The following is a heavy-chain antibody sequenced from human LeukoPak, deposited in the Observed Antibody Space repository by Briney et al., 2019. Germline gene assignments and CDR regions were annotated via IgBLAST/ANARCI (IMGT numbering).Heavy chain of an antibody. CDR3: AKHGEDSSGYYADFFDH. CDR2: VFYNGNT. Sequence: SETLSLTCTVSGGSINTKTHYWACIRQTPGKGLAWIGSVFYNGNTYYNPSLKSRVAISVDTSKNQFSLRLTAVTAADTAVYYCAKHGEDSSGYYADFFDHCGQGTLITVSS. CDR1: GGSINTKTHY. V-gene: IGHV4-39*01. J-gene: IGHJ4*02. D-gene: IGHD3-22*01.